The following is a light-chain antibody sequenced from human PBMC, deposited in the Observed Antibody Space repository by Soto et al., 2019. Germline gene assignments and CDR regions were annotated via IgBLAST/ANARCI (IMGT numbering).Light chain of an antibody. CDR3: ATWDDRLNGWV. Sequence: QAVVTQPPSASGTPGQRVTISCSGSSSNIGSNTVHWYQQLPGTAPKFLIYSNNERPSGIPDRFSASKSGSSASLAISGLQSEDDGDYYCATWDDRLNGWVFGEGTKVTVL. J-gene: IGLJ3*02. CDR1: SSNIGSNT. CDR2: SNN. V-gene: IGLV1-44*01.